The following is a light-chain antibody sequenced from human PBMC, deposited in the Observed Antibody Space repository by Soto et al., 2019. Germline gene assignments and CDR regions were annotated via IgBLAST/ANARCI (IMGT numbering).Light chain of an antibody. J-gene: IGLJ2*01. CDR3: ATWDDSLDGPV. V-gene: IGLV1-44*01. CDR1: RSNIGSQV. CDR2: NNS. Sequence: QSALTQPPSASGAPGQRVTISCSGSRSNIGSQVVQWFQHLPGTAPKVLIQNNSERPSGVPDRFSGSKSGTSASLAISGLQTEDEGDYYCATWDDSLDGPVFGGGIKLTVL.